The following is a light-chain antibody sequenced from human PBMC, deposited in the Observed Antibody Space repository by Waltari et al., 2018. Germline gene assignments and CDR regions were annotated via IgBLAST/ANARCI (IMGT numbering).Light chain of an antibody. V-gene: IGLV2-23*02. J-gene: IGLJ1*01. Sequence: QSGLTQPASVSGSPGQSITISCTGTRSDVGNYNLVSWYQHHPGKAPKPIIYEVTKRTSGVSDRFSASKSANTASLTISGLQTEDEADYYCCSYAGLGTYVFGTGTKVTVL. CDR1: RSDVGNYNL. CDR3: CSYAGLGTYV. CDR2: EVT.